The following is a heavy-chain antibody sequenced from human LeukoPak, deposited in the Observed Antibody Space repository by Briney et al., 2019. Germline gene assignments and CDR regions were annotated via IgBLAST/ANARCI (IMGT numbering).Heavy chain of an antibody. CDR3: ARDDILTGYPTPFDY. J-gene: IGHJ4*02. V-gene: IGHV3-48*03. D-gene: IGHD3-9*01. CDR1: GFSFSSYE. Sequence: GGSLRLSCAASGFSFSSYEMNWVRQAPGKGLEWVSYISSSGSTIYYADSVKGRFTISRDNAKNSLYLQMNSLRAEDTAVYYCARDDILTGYPTPFDYWGQGTLVTVSS. CDR2: ISSSGSTI.